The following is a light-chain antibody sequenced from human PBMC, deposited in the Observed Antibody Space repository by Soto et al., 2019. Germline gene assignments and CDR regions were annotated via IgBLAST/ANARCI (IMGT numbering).Light chain of an antibody. CDR3: QQYDKWPHT. Sequence: EMVMTQSPATLSVSPGERATLSCRASQNLSRNLAWYQQQPGQAPRLLIFYASTRATGIPARFSGSGSGTYFTLTMSSLQSEDFAVYYCQQYDKWPHTFGQGTKLEIK. CDR1: QNLSRN. J-gene: IGKJ2*01. V-gene: IGKV3-15*01. CDR2: YAS.